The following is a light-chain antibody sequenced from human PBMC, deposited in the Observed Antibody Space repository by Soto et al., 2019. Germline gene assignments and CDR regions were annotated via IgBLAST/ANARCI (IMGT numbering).Light chain of an antibody. CDR3: SSYTSSSTYA. CDR1: SSDVGDYNY. CDR2: EVN. Sequence: QSVLAQPASVSGSPGQSITISCTGASSDVGDYNYVSWYQHHPGKAPKLLIYEVNNRPSGVSDRFSGSKSGNVASLTISWLQAEDEADYYCSSYTSSSTYAFGTGTKVTVL. J-gene: IGLJ1*01. V-gene: IGLV2-14*01.